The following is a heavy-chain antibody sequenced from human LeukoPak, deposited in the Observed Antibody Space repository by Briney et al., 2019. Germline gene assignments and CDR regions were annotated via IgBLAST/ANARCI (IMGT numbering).Heavy chain of an antibody. CDR2: ISWNSGSI. D-gene: IGHD6-13*01. CDR3: AKDTKQQLGRDIDY. J-gene: IGHJ4*02. Sequence: GGSLRLSCAASGFTFSTYGMSWVRQAPGKGLEWVSGISWNSGSIGYADSVKGRFTISRDNAKNSLYLQMNSLRAEDTALYYCAKDTKQQLGRDIDYWGQGTLVTVSS. CDR1: GFTFSTYG. V-gene: IGHV3-9*01.